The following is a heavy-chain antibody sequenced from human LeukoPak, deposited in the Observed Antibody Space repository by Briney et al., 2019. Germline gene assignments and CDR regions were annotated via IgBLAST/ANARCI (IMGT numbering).Heavy chain of an antibody. CDR1: GFTVSSLA. D-gene: IGHD2-15*01. J-gene: IGHJ6*03. Sequence: PGGSLRLSCAASGFTVSSLAMHWVRQAPGKGLEWVSSSGTRSGTKYYADSVKGRFTISRDNAKNSLYLQMNSLRAEDTAVYFCAGESLGYCSGSTCYYFFMDFWGKGTTVTVSS. CDR3: AGESLGYCSGSTCYYFFMDF. CDR2: SGTRSGTK. V-gene: IGHV3-21*01.